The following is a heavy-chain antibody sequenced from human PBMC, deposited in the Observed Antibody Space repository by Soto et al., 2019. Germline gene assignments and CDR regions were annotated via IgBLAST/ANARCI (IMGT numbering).Heavy chain of an antibody. CDR1: GYIFVNYG. J-gene: IGHJ6*01. Sequence: QVKLVQSGDEVRKPGSSVKVSCKASGYIFVNYGIAWVRQAPGQGLEWMGWISPYSGKTHYASKVQGRLTMTTDTPTSTCYLDVGSLTSDVTAVGFCAMVDNCVTPTLLHVWGQGTTVTVSS. CDR2: ISPYSGKT. D-gene: IGHD5-12*01. CDR3: AMVDNCVTPTLLHV. V-gene: IGHV1-18*01.